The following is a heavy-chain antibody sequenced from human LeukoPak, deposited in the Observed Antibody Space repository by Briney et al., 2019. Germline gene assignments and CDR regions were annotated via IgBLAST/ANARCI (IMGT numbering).Heavy chain of an antibody. Sequence: PGRSLRLSCAASGFTFSSYAMHWVRQAPGKGLEWVAVISYDGSNKYYADSVKGRFTISRDNSKNTLYLQMNSLRAEDTAVYYCAREGPGTNWFDPWGQGTLVTVSS. D-gene: IGHD1-26*01. CDR1: GFTFSSYA. CDR3: AREGPGTNWFDP. V-gene: IGHV3-30-3*01. J-gene: IGHJ5*02. CDR2: ISYDGSNK.